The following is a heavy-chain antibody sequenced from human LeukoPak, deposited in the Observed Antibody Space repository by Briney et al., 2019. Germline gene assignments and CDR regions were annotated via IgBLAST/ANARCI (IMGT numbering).Heavy chain of an antibody. Sequence: PSETLSLTCTVSGGSVSSYYWGWIRQPPGKGLEWIGSIYYSGSTYYNPSLKSRVTISVDTSKNQFSLKLSSVTAADTAVYYCARQSDYGSLYYYYGMDVWGQGTTVTVSS. CDR1: GGSVSSYY. J-gene: IGHJ6*02. V-gene: IGHV4-39*01. D-gene: IGHD3-10*01. CDR3: ARQSDYGSLYYYYGMDV. CDR2: IYYSGST.